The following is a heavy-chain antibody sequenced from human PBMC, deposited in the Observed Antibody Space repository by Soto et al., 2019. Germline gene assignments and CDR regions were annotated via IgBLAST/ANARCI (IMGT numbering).Heavy chain of an antibody. D-gene: IGHD6-13*01. CDR3: ARDKSGSWYVFDY. J-gene: IGHJ4*02. CDR2: ISSTSSSI. Sequence: PGGSRRLSCAASGFSLSSFSMNWVRQAPGKGLEWVSYISSTSSSIYYADSVKGRLTISRDNAKNSLYLQMNSLRDEDTAVYYCARDKSGSWYVFDYWGQGTLVTVSS. CDR1: GFSLSSFS. V-gene: IGHV3-48*02.